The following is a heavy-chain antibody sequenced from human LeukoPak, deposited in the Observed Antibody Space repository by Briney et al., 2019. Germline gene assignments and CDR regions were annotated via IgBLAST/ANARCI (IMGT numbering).Heavy chain of an antibody. D-gene: IGHD6-19*01. CDR3: ARLDSSGWYVPIDY. CDR1: GFTFSDYY. J-gene: IGHJ4*02. Sequence: TGGSLRLSRAASGFTFSDYYMSWIRQAPGKGLEWVSYISSSSSYTNYADSVKGRFTISRDNAKNSLYLQMNSLRAEDTAVYYCARLDSSGWYVPIDYWGQGTLVTVSS. V-gene: IGHV3-11*03. CDR2: ISSSSSYT.